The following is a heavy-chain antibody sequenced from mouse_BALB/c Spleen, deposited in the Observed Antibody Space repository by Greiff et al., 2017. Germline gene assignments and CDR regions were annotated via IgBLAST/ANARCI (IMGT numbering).Heavy chain of an antibody. V-gene: IGHV5-6*01. CDR1: GFTFSSYG. D-gene: IGHD1-1*01. CDR2: ISSGGSYT. J-gene: IGHJ2*01. Sequence: EVQGVESGGDLVKPGGSLKLSCAASGFTFSSYGMSWVRQTPDKRLEWVATISSGGSYTYYPDSVKGRFTISRDNAKNTLYLQMSSLKSEDTAMYYCARQDYYGYFDYWGQGTTLTVSS. CDR3: ARQDYYGYFDY.